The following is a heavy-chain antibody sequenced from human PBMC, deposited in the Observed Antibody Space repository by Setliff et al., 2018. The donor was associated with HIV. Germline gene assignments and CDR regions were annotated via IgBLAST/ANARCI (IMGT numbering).Heavy chain of an antibody. CDR1: GYSFPNDW. CDR3: TRHPLRPGIAGYFYFVDV. J-gene: IGHJ6*03. CDR2: IFPGDSET. V-gene: IGHV5-51*01. D-gene: IGHD3-9*01. Sequence: RESLKISCKDSGYSFPNDWIGWVRQMPGKGLEWVAIIFPGDSETRYSPSFEGQVTISADRSINTVYLQWSSLRASDTAIYYCTRHPLRPGIAGYFYFVDVWGTGTTVTVSS.